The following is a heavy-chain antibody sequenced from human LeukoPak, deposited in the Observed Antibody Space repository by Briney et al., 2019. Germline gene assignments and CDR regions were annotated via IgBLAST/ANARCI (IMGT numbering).Heavy chain of an antibody. V-gene: IGHV3-23*01. J-gene: IGHJ4*02. CDR3: ARDKRQKGYSYGRFDY. D-gene: IGHD5-18*01. CDR1: GFTFSSYA. Sequence: GGSLRLSCAASGFTFSSYAMSWVRQAPGKGLEWVSAISGSGGSTYYADSVKGRFTISRDNAKNSLYLQMNSLRAEDTALYYCARDKRQKGYSYGRFDYWGQGTLVTVSS. CDR2: ISGSGGST.